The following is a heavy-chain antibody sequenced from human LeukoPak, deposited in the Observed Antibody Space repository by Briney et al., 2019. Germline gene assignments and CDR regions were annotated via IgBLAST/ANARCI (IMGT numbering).Heavy chain of an antibody. CDR2: IIPILGIA. CDR1: GGTFSSYA. V-gene: IGHV1-69*04. CDR3: ARAPPLAYCGGDCYRYYLDY. D-gene: IGHD2-21*02. J-gene: IGHJ4*02. Sequence: ASVKVSCKASGGTFSSYAISWVRQAPGQGLEWMGRIIPILGIANYAQKFQGRVTITADKSTSTAYMELSSLRSEDTAVYYCARAPPLAYCGGDCYRYYLDYWGQGTLVTVSS.